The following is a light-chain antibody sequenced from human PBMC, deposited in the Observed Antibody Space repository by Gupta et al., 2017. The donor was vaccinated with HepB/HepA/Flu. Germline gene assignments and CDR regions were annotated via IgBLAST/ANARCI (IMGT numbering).Light chain of an antibody. V-gene: IGLV2-14*03. CDR2: DAN. CDR1: SSDVGGYNS. CDR3: SSFTSTTTTLVV. J-gene: IGLJ2*01. Sequence: QSALTQPASVSGSPGQSITISCTGTSSDVGGYNSVAWYQQYSGKAPKLFIFDANVRPSGISTRFSGSKSGNSASLTISGLQTEDEADYFCSSFTSTTTTLVVVGGGTKLTVL.